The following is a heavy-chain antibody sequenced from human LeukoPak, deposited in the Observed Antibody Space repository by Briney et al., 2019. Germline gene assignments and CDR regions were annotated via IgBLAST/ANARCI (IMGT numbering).Heavy chain of an antibody. CDR1: GGSISSYS. V-gene: IGHV4-4*07. D-gene: IGHD2-2*01. J-gene: IGHJ4*02. CDR2: LYTSGST. CDR3: ARDLSYPLYYFDY. Sequence: SETLSLTCTVSGGSISSYSWSWIRQPAGKGLEWIGRLYTSGSTNYNPSVTSRVTMSLDTPKNQFSLKMKYVTAADTAVYYCARDLSYPLYYFDYWGQGTLVTVSS.